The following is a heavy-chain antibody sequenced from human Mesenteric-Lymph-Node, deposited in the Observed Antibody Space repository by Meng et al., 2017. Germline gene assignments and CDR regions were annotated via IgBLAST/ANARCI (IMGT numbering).Heavy chain of an antibody. CDR1: GASVSINPSS. CDR2: NFNDGRT. Sequence: QVQLQESGPGLVRPSETLSLTCSVSGASVSINPSSWTWVRQSPGKGLEWIGYNFNDGRTNYNPSLKTRVTMSIDTSKNQFSLTLSSVTAADTAIYYCARDNMGSIDYWGQGILVTVSS. D-gene: IGHD1-26*01. V-gene: IGHV4-61*01. CDR3: ARDNMGSIDY. J-gene: IGHJ4*02.